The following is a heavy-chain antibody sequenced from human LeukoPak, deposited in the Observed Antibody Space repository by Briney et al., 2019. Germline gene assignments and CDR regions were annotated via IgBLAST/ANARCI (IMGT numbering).Heavy chain of an antibody. CDR2: IRYDGSNK. D-gene: IGHD1-1*01. Sequence: PGGSLRLSCAASGFTFSIYGMYWFGHAPCQGLQWVAFIRYDGSNKYYADSVKGRFTISRNNSKNTLYLQMNSLRAEDTAVYYCAKDVKNWNDFGWFDPWGQGTLVTVSS. CDR3: AKDVKNWNDFGWFDP. J-gene: IGHJ5*02. CDR1: GFTFSIYG. V-gene: IGHV3-30*02.